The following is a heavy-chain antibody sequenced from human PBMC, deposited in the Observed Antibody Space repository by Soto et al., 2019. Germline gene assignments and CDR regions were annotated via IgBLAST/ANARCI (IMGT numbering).Heavy chain of an antibody. CDR3: ARGFDILTFGFCLDY. D-gene: IGHD3-9*01. V-gene: IGHV4-39*01. J-gene: IGHJ4*02. CDR1: GGSMSSSSYY. Sequence: SETLSLTCTVSGGSMSSSSYYWGWIRQPPGKGLEWIANMYFSGFYSGSTSYNPSLKSRVTISVDTSKNQFSLQVSSVTAADTAVYYCARGFDILTFGFCLDYWGQGTLVTVSS. CDR2: MYFSGFYSGST.